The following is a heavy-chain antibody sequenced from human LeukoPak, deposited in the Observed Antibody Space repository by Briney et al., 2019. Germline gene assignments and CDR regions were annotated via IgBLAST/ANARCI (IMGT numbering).Heavy chain of an antibody. D-gene: IGHD5-18*01. Sequence: PGGSLRLSCAASGFTFSSYAMSWVRQAPGKGLEWVSAISGSGGSTYYADSVKGRFTISRDNSKNTLYLQMNSLRAEDTAVYYRARGNGYSYGYNDYWGQGTLVTVSS. CDR3: ARGNGYSYGYNDY. CDR1: GFTFSSYA. J-gene: IGHJ4*02. V-gene: IGHV3-23*01. CDR2: ISGSGGST.